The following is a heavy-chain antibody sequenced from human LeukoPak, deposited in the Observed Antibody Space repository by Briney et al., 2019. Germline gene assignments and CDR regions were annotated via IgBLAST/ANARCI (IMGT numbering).Heavy chain of an antibody. J-gene: IGHJ4*02. CDR1: GFTFSNAW. V-gene: IGHV3-15*01. D-gene: IGHD2-2*01. CDR3: TTDWGFQLVVPAAEEFDY. CDR2: IKSKTDGGTT. Sequence: GGSLRLSCAASGFTFSNAWMSWVRQAPGKGLEWVGRIKSKTDGGTTDYAAPVKGRFTISRDDSRNTLYLQMNSLKTEDTAVYYCTTDWGFQLVVPAAEEFDYWGQGTLVTVSS.